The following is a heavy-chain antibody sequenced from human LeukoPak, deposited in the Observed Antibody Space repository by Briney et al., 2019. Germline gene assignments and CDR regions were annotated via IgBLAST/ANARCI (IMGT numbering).Heavy chain of an antibody. CDR3: AKVKYSSGWSLDY. Sequence: GGSLRLSCAASGFTFSRYAMSWVRQAPGKGLEWVSYISGSGGSTYYADSVKGRFTISRDNSKNTLYLQMNSLRAEDTAVYYCAKVKYSSGWSLDYWGQGTLVTVSS. CDR1: GFTFSRYA. CDR2: ISGSGGST. D-gene: IGHD6-19*01. J-gene: IGHJ4*02. V-gene: IGHV3-23*01.